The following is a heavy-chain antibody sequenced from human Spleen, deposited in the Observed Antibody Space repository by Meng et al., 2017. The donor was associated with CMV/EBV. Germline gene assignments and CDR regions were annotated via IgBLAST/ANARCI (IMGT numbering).Heavy chain of an antibody. CDR2: INTDGSFT. V-gene: IGHV3-74*03. CDR1: GFTFSNYW. CDR3: GRDLTGERDQ. D-gene: IGHD7-27*01. J-gene: IGHJ4*02. Sequence: EVVSVESGVGLVQPGGSLRLSWADSGFTFSNYWMHWVRQVPGEGLVWVSRINTDGSFTSYADPVKGRFTISRDNAKNTLYLQMNSLRVDDSAVYDCGRDLTGERDQWGQGTLVTVSS.